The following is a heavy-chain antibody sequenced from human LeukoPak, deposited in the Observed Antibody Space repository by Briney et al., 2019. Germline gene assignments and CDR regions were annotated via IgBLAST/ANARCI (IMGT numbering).Heavy chain of an antibody. CDR3: ARQVTWNDGWGSSYYGSGSNYYGMDV. D-gene: IGHD3-10*01. V-gene: IGHV5-51*01. Sequence: GESLKISCKGSGYRFTSYWIGWVRQMPGKGLEWMGIIYPGDSDTRYSPSFQGQVTISVDKSISTAYLQWSSLKASDTAMYYCARQVTWNDGWGSSYYGSGSNYYGMDVWGQGTTVTVSS. J-gene: IGHJ6*02. CDR2: IYPGDSDT. CDR1: GYRFTSYW.